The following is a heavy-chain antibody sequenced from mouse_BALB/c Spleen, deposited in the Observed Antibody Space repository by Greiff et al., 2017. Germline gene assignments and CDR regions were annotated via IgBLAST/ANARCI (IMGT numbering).Heavy chain of an antibody. D-gene: IGHD1-1*01. J-gene: IGHJ1*01. CDR1: GFTFSSYT. CDR3: ARRYGYYGSSYDWYFDV. Sequence: EVKLVESGGGLVQPGGSLKLSCAASGFTFSSYTMSWVRQTPEKRLEWVAYISNGGGSTYYPDTVKGRFTISRDNAKNTLYLQMSSLKSEDTAMYYCARRYGYYGSSYDWYFDVWGAGTTVTVSS. CDR2: ISNGGGST. V-gene: IGHV5-12-2*01.